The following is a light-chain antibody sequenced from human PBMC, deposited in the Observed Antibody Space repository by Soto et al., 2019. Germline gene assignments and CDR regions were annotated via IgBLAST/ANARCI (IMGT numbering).Light chain of an antibody. Sequence: AIQMTHSPSSLSASVGDRVTITCRASQGIRNNLGWYQQKPGKPPKLLIYAASSLQSGVPSRFSGSGSGTDFTLTISSLQPEDFATYYCLQDYNYPWTFGQGTKVEIK. CDR3: LQDYNYPWT. V-gene: IGKV1-6*01. CDR2: AAS. J-gene: IGKJ1*01. CDR1: QGIRNN.